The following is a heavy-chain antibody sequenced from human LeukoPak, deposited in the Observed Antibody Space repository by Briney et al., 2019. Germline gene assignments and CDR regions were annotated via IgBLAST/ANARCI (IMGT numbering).Heavy chain of an antibody. CDR3: ARGGPITMVRGVIINQNWFDP. CDR1: GGSISSGGYS. CDR2: IYHSGST. V-gene: IGHV4-30-2*01. Sequence: SQTLSLTCAVSGGSISSGGYSWSWIRQPPGRGLEGSVYIYHSGSTYYNPSLKSRVTISVDRSKNQFSLKLSSVTAADTAVYYCARGGPITMVRGVIINQNWFDPWGQGTLVTVSS. D-gene: IGHD3-10*01. J-gene: IGHJ5*02.